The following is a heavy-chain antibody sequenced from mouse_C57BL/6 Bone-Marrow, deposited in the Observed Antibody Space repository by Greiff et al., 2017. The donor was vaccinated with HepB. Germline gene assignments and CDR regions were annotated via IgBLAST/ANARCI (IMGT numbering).Heavy chain of an antibody. CDR2: ISDGGSYT. D-gene: IGHD1-1*01. CDR1: GFTFSSYA. V-gene: IGHV5-4*01. J-gene: IGHJ2*01. CDR3: ARDRGYYYGSSYYFDY. Sequence: VQLKQSGGGLVKPGGSLKLSCAASGFTFSSYAMSWVRQTPEKRLEWVATISDGGSYTYYPENVKGRFTISRDNAKNNLYLQMSHLKSEDTAMYYCARDRGYYYGSSYYFDYWGQGTTLTVSS.